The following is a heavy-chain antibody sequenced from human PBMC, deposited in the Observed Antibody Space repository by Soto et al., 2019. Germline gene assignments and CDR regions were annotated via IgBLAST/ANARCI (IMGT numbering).Heavy chain of an antibody. CDR1: GGTFSSYA. D-gene: IGHD3-9*01. V-gene: IGHV1-69*06. J-gene: IGHJ4*02. CDR3: ARDPRHYDILTGYSS. Sequence: SVKVSCKASGGTFSSYAISWVRQAPGQGLEWMGGIIPIFGTANYAQKFQGRVTITADKSTSTAYMELSSLRSEDTAVYYCARDPRHYDILTGYSSWGQGTLVTVS. CDR2: IIPIFGTA.